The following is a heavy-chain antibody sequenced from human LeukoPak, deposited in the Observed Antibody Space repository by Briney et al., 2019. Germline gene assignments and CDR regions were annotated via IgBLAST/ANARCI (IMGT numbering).Heavy chain of an antibody. CDR1: GYTFTSYD. J-gene: IGHJ4*02. D-gene: IGHD1-26*01. CDR2: MNPNSGNT. V-gene: IGHV1-8*03. CDR3: ARGYSGSYYAFDY. Sequence: ASVKVSCKASGYTFTSYDINWVRQATGQGLERMGWMNPNSGNTGYAQKFQGRVTITRNTSISTAYMELSSLRSDDTAVYYCARGYSGSYYAFDYWGQGTLVAVSS.